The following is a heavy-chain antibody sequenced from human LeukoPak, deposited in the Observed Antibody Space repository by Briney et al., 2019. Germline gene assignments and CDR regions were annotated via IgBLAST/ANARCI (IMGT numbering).Heavy chain of an antibody. CDR1: GGTFSSYA. J-gene: IGHJ3*02. CDR3: ARADSSGYYYGAQYDAFDI. D-gene: IGHD3-22*01. CDR2: IIPIFGTA. Sequence: SVKVSCKASGGTFSSYAISWVRQAPGQGLEWMGGIIPIFGTANYAQKFQGRVTITADESTSTAYMELSSLRSEDTAVYYCARADSSGYYYGAQYDAFDIWGQGTMVTVSS. V-gene: IGHV1-69*13.